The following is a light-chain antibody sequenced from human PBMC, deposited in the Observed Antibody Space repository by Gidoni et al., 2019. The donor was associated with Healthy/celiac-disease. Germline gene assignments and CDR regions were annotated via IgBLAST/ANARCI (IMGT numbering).Light chain of an antibody. V-gene: IGKV3-11*01. CDR3: QQRSNS. J-gene: IGKJ3*01. CDR2: DAS. CDR1: QSFSSY. Sequence: EIVLTQSPATLSLSPGERATLSCRASQSFSSYLAWYQQKPGQAPRLLIYDASNRATGIQARFSGSESGTDFTLTISRLEPEDFAVDYCQQRSNSFXPXTKVDIK.